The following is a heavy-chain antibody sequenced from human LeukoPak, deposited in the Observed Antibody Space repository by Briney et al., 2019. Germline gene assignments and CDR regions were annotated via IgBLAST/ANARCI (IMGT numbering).Heavy chain of an antibody. V-gene: IGHV4-34*01. CDR1: GGSLSGYY. J-gene: IGHJ4*02. Sequence: PSETLSLTCGVYGGSLSGYYWSWIRQPPGKGLEWIGEINHSGSTNYNPSLKSRVTISVDTSKNQFSLKLSSVTAADTGVYYCARQISRSGRFNYYFDYWGQGTLVTVSS. CDR3: ARQISRSGRFNYYFDY. CDR2: INHSGST. D-gene: IGHD3-10*01.